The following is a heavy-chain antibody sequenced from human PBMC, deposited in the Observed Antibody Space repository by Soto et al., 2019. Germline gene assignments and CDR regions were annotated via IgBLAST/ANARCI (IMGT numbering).Heavy chain of an antibody. CDR1: GGSFSGYY. J-gene: IGHJ5*02. Sequence: SETLSLTCAVYGGSFSGYYWSWIRQPPGKGLEWIGEINHSGSTNYNPSLKSRVTISVDTSKNQFSLKLSSVTAADTAVYYCAREKVPSYSSSRKNWFDPWGQGTLVTVSS. CDR2: INHSGST. V-gene: IGHV4-34*01. CDR3: AREKVPSYSSSRKNWFDP. D-gene: IGHD6-13*01.